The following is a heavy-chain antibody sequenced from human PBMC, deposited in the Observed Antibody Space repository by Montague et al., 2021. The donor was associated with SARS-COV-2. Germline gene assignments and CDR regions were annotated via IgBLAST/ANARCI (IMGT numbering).Heavy chain of an antibody. CDR1: GFTFSSYA. V-gene: IGHV3-30-3*01. CDR2: ISYDGSNK. CDR3: AREDPIQAFDI. Sequence: LRLSCAASGFTFSSYAMHWVRQAPGKGLEWVAVISYDGSNKYYADSVKGRFTISRDNSKNTLYLQMNSLRAEDTAVYYCAREDPIQAFDIWGQGTMVTVSS. D-gene: IGHD5-18*01. J-gene: IGHJ3*02.